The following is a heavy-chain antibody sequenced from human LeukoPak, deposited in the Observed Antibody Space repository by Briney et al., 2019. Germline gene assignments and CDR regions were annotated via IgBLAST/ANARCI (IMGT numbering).Heavy chain of an antibody. J-gene: IGHJ4*02. CDR3: ARARGSGHFDY. D-gene: IGHD3-10*01. CDR1: GFTYSSYG. V-gene: IGHV3-23*01. Sequence: GGSVRLSCASSGFTYSSYGMSGARQAPAKGLEWVSALSGRCGNTYYADSVKGRLTISRDNSKNTLHVQQNDLRAEDSAVFYCARARGSGHFDYWGKGTLVTVSS. CDR2: LSGRCGNT.